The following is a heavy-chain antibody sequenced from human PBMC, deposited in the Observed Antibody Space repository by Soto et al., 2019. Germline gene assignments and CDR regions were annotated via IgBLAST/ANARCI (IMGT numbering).Heavy chain of an antibody. V-gene: IGHV4-4*09. D-gene: IGHD3-22*01. Sequence: SETLSLTCTGSGGYISSYYWSWIRQPPGKGLEWIGYIYSSRSTTYNPSLNSRLSISLETPTKQFSLRLTSVTAAVTAVHYCASLGDYYHAFDYWGRGTLVTVSS. CDR2: IYSSRST. CDR3: ASLGDYYHAFDY. J-gene: IGHJ4*02. CDR1: GGYISSYY.